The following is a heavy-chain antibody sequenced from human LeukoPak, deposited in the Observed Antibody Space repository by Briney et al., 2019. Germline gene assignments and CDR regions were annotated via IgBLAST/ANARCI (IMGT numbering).Heavy chain of an antibody. J-gene: IGHJ4*02. CDR1: GFTFSAYA. CDR2: ISSSSSYI. Sequence: PGGSLRLSCAASGFTFSAYATNWLRQAPGKGLEWVSSISSSSSYIYYADSVKGRFTISRDNSKNTLYLQMNSLRADDTAVYYCAKDTPLCYFDYWGQGTLVTVSS. CDR3: AKDTPLCYFDY. V-gene: IGHV3-21*01. D-gene: IGHD3-16*01.